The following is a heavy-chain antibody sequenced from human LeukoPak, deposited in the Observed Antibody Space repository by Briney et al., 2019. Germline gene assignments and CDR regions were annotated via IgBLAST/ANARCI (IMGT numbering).Heavy chain of an antibody. J-gene: IGHJ4*02. CDR2: FNPSDGRA. CDR3: ARVMSVAATSFDY. V-gene: IGHV1-46*01. D-gene: IGHD6-19*01. CDR1: GYTFTSYY. Sequence: ASVKVSCKASGYTFTSYYLHWVRQAPGQGLEWMGIFNPSDGRATYTQKFQGRVTVTRDTSTSTVYMDLSSLRSDDTAVYYCARVMSVAATSFDYWGQGTLVTVSS.